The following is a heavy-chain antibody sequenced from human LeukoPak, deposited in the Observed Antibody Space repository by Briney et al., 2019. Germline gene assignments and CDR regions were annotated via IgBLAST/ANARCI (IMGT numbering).Heavy chain of an antibody. CDR3: AKDLPSYDFWSGYYALFDY. V-gene: IGHV3-23*01. D-gene: IGHD3-3*01. J-gene: IGHJ4*02. CDR2: ISGSGGST. Sequence: PGGSLRLSCAASGFTFSSYAMSWVRQAPGKGLEWVSAISGSGGSTYYADSVKGRFTISRDNSKNTLYLQMNSLRAEDTAVYYCAKDLPSYDFWSGYYALFDYWAREPWSPSPQ. CDR1: GFTFSSYA.